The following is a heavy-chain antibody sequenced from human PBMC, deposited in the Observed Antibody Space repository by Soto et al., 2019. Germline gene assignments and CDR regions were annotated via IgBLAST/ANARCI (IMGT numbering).Heavy chain of an antibody. J-gene: IGHJ4*02. Sequence: GSLSLSCAASGFTFSSYAMSWVRQAPGKGLEWVSAISGSGGSTYYADSVKGRFTISRDNSKNTLYLQMNSLRAEDTAVYYCAKERDYDILTGLTDYWGQGTLVTVSS. CDR1: GFTFSSYA. V-gene: IGHV3-23*01. CDR2: ISGSGGST. D-gene: IGHD3-9*01. CDR3: AKERDYDILTGLTDY.